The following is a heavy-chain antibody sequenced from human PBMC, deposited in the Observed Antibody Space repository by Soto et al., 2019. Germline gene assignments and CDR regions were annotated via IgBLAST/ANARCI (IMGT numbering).Heavy chain of an antibody. D-gene: IGHD5-18*01. CDR1: GYTFTGYY. CDR2: IHPNSGGT. CDR3: AREYCGYSYGGRYWFDP. V-gene: IGHV1-2*02. J-gene: IGHJ5*02. Sequence: QVQLVQSGAEVKKPGASVKVSCKASGYTFTGYYRHWVRQAPGQVREWMGWIHPNSGGTNYAQKLQGRVTMTRDTSIRTAYMELSRLRSDDTAVYYCAREYCGYSYGGRYWFDPWGQGTLVTVSS.